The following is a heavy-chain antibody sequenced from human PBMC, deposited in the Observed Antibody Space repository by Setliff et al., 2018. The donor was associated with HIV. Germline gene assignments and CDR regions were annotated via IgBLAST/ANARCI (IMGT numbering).Heavy chain of an antibody. D-gene: IGHD3-22*01. Sequence: SVKVSCKASGGTFSSYAISWVRQAPGQGLEWMGGIIPILGIANYAQKFQGRVTITADKSTSTAYMELSSPRSEDTAVYYCARDYYDSSGYIFFPGLPDYWGQGTLVTVSS. J-gene: IGHJ4*02. CDR3: ARDYYDSSGYIFFPGLPDY. CDR1: GGTFSSYA. V-gene: IGHV1-69*10. CDR2: IIPILGIA.